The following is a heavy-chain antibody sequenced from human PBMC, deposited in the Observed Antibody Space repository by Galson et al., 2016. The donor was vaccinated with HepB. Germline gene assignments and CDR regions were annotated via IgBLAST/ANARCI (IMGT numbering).Heavy chain of an antibody. CDR3: VKDGGYYSGGGNFDS. CDR2: ISWNSNSL. CDR1: GFTFDDYA. J-gene: IGHJ4*02. Sequence: SLRLSCAASGFTFDDYAMHWVRQAPGKGLEWVSGISWNSNSLGYADPVKGRFTISRDNAKNSLHLQMNSLRVDDTALYFCVKDGGYYSGGGNFDSWGPGTPVTVSS. D-gene: IGHD6-19*01. V-gene: IGHV3-9*01.